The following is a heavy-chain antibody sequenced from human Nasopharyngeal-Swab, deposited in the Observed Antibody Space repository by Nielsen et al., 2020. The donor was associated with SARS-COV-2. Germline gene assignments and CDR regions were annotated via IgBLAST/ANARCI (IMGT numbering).Heavy chain of an antibody. CDR1: NGSISNYY. CDR3: AQTTYSGYFDY. V-gene: IGHV4-59*12. D-gene: IGHD2-15*01. J-gene: IGHJ4*02. Sequence: SETLSLTCIVSNGSISNYYWSWIRQSPGKGLEWIGYIYYNGITNYNPSLKSRVTISIDTSKNQISLRLSSVTAADTAVYYCAQTTYSGYFDYWGQGTLVTVSS. CDR2: IYYNGIT.